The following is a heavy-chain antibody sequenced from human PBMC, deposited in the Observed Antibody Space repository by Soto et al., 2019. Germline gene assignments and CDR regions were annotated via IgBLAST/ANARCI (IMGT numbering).Heavy chain of an antibody. Sequence: GGSLSLYCAASGFTFSSYALNWVRQAPGKGLAWVTGISGSSGRTYYADSVKGRFTIARDNSKNTLELQMNSLKVEDAAVYYCAKNSGYDFWSGRSWFDPWGQGDLVTVSS. D-gene: IGHD3-3*01. CDR2: ISGSSGRT. CDR1: GFTFSSYA. CDR3: AKNSGYDFWSGRSWFDP. J-gene: IGHJ5*02. V-gene: IGHV3-23*01.